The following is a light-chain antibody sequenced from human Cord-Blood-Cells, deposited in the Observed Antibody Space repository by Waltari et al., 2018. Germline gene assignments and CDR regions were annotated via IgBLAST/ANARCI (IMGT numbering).Light chain of an antibody. V-gene: IGKV1-33*01. Sequence: DIQTTQSPSSLPAFVGERATITCQASQDISNYLNWYQKKPRKAPKLLIYDASNLETGVPSSFSGSGSGTDFTFTSSSLQPEDIATYYCQQYDNLLTFGQGTRLEIK. J-gene: IGKJ5*01. CDR2: DAS. CDR3: QQYDNLLT. CDR1: QDISNY.